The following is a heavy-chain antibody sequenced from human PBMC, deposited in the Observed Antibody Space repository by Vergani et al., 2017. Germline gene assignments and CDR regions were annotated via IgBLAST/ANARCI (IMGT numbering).Heavy chain of an antibody. CDR3: ARGGYCSGGSCYWTFDY. J-gene: IGHJ4*02. D-gene: IGHD2-15*01. Sequence: QVQLVESGGGVVQPGRSLRISCAASGFTFSSYAMHWVRQAPGKGLEWVAVISYDGSNKYYADSVKGRFTISRDNSKNTLSLQRNSLRAEDTAVYSCARGGYCSGGSCYWTFDYWGQGTLVTVSS. V-gene: IGHV3-30-3*01. CDR1: GFTFSSYA. CDR2: ISYDGSNK.